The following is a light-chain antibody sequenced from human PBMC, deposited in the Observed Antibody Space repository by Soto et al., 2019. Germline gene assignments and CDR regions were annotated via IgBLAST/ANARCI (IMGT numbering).Light chain of an antibody. J-gene: IGKJ1*01. CDR3: QQSYSTPRT. CDR1: QSISSY. Sequence: QMTQSPSSLSTSVGDRVTITCRASQSISSYLNWYQQKPGKAPKLLIYAASSLQSGVPSRFSGSGSGTDFTLTISSLQPEDFATYYCQQSYSTPRTFGQGTKV. CDR2: AAS. V-gene: IGKV1-39*01.